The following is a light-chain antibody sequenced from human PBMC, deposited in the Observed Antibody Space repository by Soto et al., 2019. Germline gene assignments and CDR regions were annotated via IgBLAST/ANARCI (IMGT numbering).Light chain of an antibody. V-gene: IGLV6-57*04. Sequence: NFMLTQPHSVSKSPGKTVTISCTRSSGSIASNYVQWYHQRPGSAPTIVMYEDNQRPSGVPDRFSGSIDRSSNSASLTISGLKTEDEGDFYCQSYDSSNWVFGGGTKLTVL. CDR1: SGSIASNY. J-gene: IGLJ3*02. CDR3: QSYDSSNWV. CDR2: EDN.